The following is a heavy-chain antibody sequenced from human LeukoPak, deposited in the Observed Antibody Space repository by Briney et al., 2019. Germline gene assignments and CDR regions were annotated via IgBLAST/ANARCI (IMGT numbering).Heavy chain of an antibody. CDR2: IKQDGGEI. CDR1: GFTFSSYW. D-gene: IGHD1-26*01. Sequence: QTGGSLRLSCAASGFTFSSYWMGWVRQAPGKGLEWVANIKQDGGEIYYVDSVKGRFTISRDNAKNSLSLQMNSLRAEDTAVYYCARDKVVGATHFDYWGQGTLVTVSS. J-gene: IGHJ4*02. CDR3: ARDKVVGATHFDY. V-gene: IGHV3-7*01.